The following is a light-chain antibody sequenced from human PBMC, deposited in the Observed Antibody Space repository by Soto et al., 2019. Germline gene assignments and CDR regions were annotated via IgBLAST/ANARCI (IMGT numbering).Light chain of an antibody. CDR3: SSYSISTAYL. J-gene: IGLJ1*01. CDR2: EVS. V-gene: IGLV2-14*01. Sequence: QSALTQPASVSGSPGQSITISCTGTSNDVGVYDYVSWYQLHPGKAPKLMVFEVSNRPSGVSYRFSGSKSGNTASLTISGLQAEDEADYVCSSYSISTAYLFGTGTKLTVL. CDR1: SNDVGVYDY.